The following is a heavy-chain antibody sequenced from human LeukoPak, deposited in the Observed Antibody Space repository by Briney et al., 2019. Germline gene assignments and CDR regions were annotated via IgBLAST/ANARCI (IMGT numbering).Heavy chain of an antibody. Sequence: PGGSLRLSCAASGFTFSSFDIHWVRQAPGKGLEWVAFIQYDGSNKYYADSVKGRFTISRDNSKNTLYLQMNSLRPEDTAVYYCARLVWNYQGDYWGQGTLVIVSS. D-gene: IGHD1-7*01. CDR1: GFTFSSFD. V-gene: IGHV3-30*02. CDR3: ARLVWNYQGDY. CDR2: IQYDGSNK. J-gene: IGHJ4*02.